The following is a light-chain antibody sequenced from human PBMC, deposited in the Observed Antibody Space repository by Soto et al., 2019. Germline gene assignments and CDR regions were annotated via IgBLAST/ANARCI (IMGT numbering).Light chain of an antibody. J-gene: IGKJ1*01. Sequence: DTQTTQSPSSLPASVGDRVTISCRASQDIRNDLGWYQQKPGKAPKRLIYSTSILQSGVPSRFSGSGSGTDFTLTISSLQPEDVATYYCQKYNSAPQTFGQGTKVDIK. CDR2: STS. V-gene: IGKV1-17*01. CDR1: QDIRND. CDR3: QKYNSAPQT.